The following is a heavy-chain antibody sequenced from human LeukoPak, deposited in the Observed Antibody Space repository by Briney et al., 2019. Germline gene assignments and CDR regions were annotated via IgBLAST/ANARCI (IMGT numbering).Heavy chain of an antibody. CDR1: GGSISSGSYY. Sequence: SQTLSLTCTVSGGSISSGSYYWSWIRQPAWKGLEWIGRIYTSGSTNYNPSLKSRVTISVDTSKNQFSLKLSSVTAADTAVYYCAREWDWNFDYWGQGTLVTVSS. J-gene: IGHJ4*02. V-gene: IGHV4-61*02. CDR3: AREWDWNFDY. CDR2: IYTSGST. D-gene: IGHD3/OR15-3a*01.